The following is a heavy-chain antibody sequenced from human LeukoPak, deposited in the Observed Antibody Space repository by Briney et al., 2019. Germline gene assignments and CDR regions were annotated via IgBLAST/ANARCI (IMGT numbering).Heavy chain of an antibody. J-gene: IGHJ4*02. Sequence: GGSLRLSCAASGFTFSNYAMSWVRQAPGKGLEWVSAVSDNGGSTYYADSVKGRFTISRDNSKNTLYLQMNSLRAGDTAVYYCARECEGYGSDPFDYWGQGTLVTVSS. CDR2: VSDNGGST. CDR1: GFTFSNYA. CDR3: ARECEGYGSDPFDY. D-gene: IGHD3-10*01. V-gene: IGHV3-23*01.